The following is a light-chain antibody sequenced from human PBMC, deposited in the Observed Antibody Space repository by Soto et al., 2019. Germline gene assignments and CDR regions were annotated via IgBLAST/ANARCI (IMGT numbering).Light chain of an antibody. CDR3: QHYNSYSEA. V-gene: IGKV1-5*03. CDR2: KAS. Sequence: DIQMTQSPSTLSGSVGDRVTITCRASQTISSWLAWYQQKPGKAPKLLIYKASTLKSGVTSRFSSSRSGKEFTLTISSRPPDDFATYFCQHYNSYSEAFGQGTKVELK. CDR1: QTISSW. J-gene: IGKJ1*01.